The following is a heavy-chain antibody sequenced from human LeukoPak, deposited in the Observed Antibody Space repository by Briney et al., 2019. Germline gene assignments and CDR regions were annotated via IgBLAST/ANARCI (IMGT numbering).Heavy chain of an antibody. CDR2: IYHSGST. CDR3: ARGGSLLSPDY. D-gene: IGHD1-26*01. V-gene: IGHV4-30-2*01. CDR1: GGSISSGGYS. Sequence: SQTLSLTCAVSGGSISSGGYSWSWIRQPPGKGLEWIGYIYHSGSTYYNPSLKSRVTISVGTSKNQFSLKLSSVTAADTAVYYCARGGSLLSPDYWGQGTLVTVSS. J-gene: IGHJ4*02.